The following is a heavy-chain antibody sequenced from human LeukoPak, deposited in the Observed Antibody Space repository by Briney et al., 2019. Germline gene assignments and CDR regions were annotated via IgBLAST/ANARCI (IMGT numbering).Heavy chain of an antibody. Sequence: GGSLRLSCKGSGYSFDNYWITWLRQMPGKGLEWMGKIDLSDSYTNYSPSFQGHVTISADKSISTAYLQWSSLTASDSAMYYCARHYYGSGSYSHFDYWGQGTLVTVSS. CDR3: ARHYYGSGSYSHFDY. J-gene: IGHJ4*02. CDR2: IDLSDSYT. D-gene: IGHD3-10*01. V-gene: IGHV5-10-1*01. CDR1: GYSFDNYW.